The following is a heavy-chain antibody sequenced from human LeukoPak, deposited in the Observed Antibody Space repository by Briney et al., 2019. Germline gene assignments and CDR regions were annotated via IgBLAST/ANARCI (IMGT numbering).Heavy chain of an antibody. CDR2: ISGSGGST. Sequence: PGGSLRLSCAASGFTISSYAMSWVRQAPGKGLEWVSAISGSGGSTYYADSVKGRFTISRDNSKNTLYLQMNSLRAEDTAVYYCAKTPYGNYYYYMDVWGKGTTVTVSS. CDR1: GFTISSYA. CDR3: AKTPYGNYYYYMDV. V-gene: IGHV3-23*01. D-gene: IGHD3-10*01. J-gene: IGHJ6*03.